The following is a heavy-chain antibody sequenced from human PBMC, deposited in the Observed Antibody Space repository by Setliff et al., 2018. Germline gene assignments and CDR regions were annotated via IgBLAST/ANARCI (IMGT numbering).Heavy chain of an antibody. CDR2: ISGSGGST. CDR1: GFTFSDYY. CDR3: AKKLPGIAAAGGMDY. D-gene: IGHD6-13*01. Sequence: GGSLRLSCAASGFTFSDYYMSWIRQAPGKGLEWVSAISGSGGSTYYADSVKGRFTISRDNSKNTLYLQMNSLRAEDTAVYYCAKKLPGIAAAGGMDYWGQGTLVTVSS. J-gene: IGHJ4*02. V-gene: IGHV3-23*01.